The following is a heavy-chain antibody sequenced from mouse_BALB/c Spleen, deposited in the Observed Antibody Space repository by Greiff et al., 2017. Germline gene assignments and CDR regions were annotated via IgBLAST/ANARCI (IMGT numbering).Heavy chain of an antibody. CDR1: GFTFSSFG. CDR2: ISSGSSTI. Sequence: EVKLVESGGGLVKPGGSLKLSCAASGFTFSSFGMHWVRQAPEKGLEWVAYISSGSSTIYYADTVKGRFTISRDNPKNTLFLQMTSLRSEDTAMYYCARSRTLYFDYWGQGTTLTVSS. CDR3: ARSRTLYFDY. J-gene: IGHJ2*01. V-gene: IGHV5-17*02.